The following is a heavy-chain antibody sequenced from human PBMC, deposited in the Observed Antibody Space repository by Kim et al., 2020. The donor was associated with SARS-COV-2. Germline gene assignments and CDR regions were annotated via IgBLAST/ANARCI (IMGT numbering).Heavy chain of an antibody. CDR2: NNSDGSST. V-gene: IGHV3-74*01. CDR3: ARDRDYIWGSDAFDI. CDR1: GLTFRSYW. D-gene: IGHD3-16*01. J-gene: IGHJ3*02. Sequence: GGSLRLSCAASGLTFRSYWMHWVRQAPGKGLVWVSRNNSDGSSTSYADSVKGRFTISRDNAKNKLYLQMNSLRAEDTAVYYCARDRDYIWGSDAFDIWGQGTMVTFSS.